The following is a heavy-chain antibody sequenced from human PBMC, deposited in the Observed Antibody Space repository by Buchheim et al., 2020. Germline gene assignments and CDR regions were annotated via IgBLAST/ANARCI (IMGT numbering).Heavy chain of an antibody. CDR3: ARDFWWLWDY. Sequence: EVQLVESGGGLVQPGGSLRLSCAASGFTFSTYWMSWVRQAPGRGREWVANIKEDGSDKYYVDSVRGRLTVSRDNAKNSLYLQLNSLRSEDTAVYYCARDFWWLWDYWGQGTL. D-gene: IGHD2-15*01. J-gene: IGHJ4*02. CDR2: IKEDGSDK. CDR1: GFTFSTYW. V-gene: IGHV3-7*01.